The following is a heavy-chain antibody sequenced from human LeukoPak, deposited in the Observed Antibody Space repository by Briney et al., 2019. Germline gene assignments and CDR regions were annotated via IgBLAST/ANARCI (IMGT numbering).Heavy chain of an antibody. Sequence: PSETLSLTCTVSGGSISSYYWSWIRQPPGKGLEWIGYIYYSGSTNYNPSLKSRVTISVDTSKNQFPLKLSSVTAADTAVYYCASSGVTGDGYNHHQNWFDPWGQGTLVTVSS. CDR2: IYYSGST. CDR1: GGSISSYY. J-gene: IGHJ5*02. V-gene: IGHV4-59*01. CDR3: ASSGVTGDGYNHHQNWFDP. D-gene: IGHD5-24*01.